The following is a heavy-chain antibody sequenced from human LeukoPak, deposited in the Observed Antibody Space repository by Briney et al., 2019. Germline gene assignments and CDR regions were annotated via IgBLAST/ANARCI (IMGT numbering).Heavy chain of an antibody. CDR1: GYTFIGYY. J-gene: IGHJ4*02. CDR2: ISYDGSNK. V-gene: IGHV3-30*16. CDR3: ARDPRRSSQTGYFDY. Sequence: SCKASGYTFIGYYMHWVRQARGQGLEWVAVISYDGSNKYYADSVKGRFTISRDNSKNTVYLQMNSLRAEDTAVYYCARDPRRSSQTGYFDYWGQGTLVTVSS. D-gene: IGHD6-13*01.